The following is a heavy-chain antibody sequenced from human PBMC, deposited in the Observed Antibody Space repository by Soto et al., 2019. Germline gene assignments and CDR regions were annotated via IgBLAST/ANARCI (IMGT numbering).Heavy chain of an antibody. CDR2: IKQDGSDK. J-gene: IGHJ4*02. Sequence: EVQLVESGGGLVQPGGSLRLSCAASGFTFSTYWMSWVRQAPGKGLEWVANIKQDGSDKYYVDSVKGRFTISRDNAKNSLYLQMDGLRAEDTAVYYCARVKSLAGHYWGQGTLVTVSS. V-gene: IGHV3-7*05. D-gene: IGHD2-15*01. CDR1: GFTFSTYW. CDR3: ARVKSLAGHY.